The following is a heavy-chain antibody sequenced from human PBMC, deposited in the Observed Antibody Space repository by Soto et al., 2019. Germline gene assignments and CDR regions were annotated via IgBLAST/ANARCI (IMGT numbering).Heavy chain of an antibody. CDR3: ASSGDSSGTFDY. Sequence: QVQLVASGGGVVQPGRSLRLSCAASGFTFSSYGMHWVRQAPGKGLEWVAVIWYDGSNKYYADSVKGRFTISRDNSKNTLYLQMNSLRAEDTAVYYCASSGDSSGTFDYWGQGTLGTVSS. D-gene: IGHD3-22*01. J-gene: IGHJ4*02. CDR1: GFTFSSYG. CDR2: IWYDGSNK. V-gene: IGHV3-33*01.